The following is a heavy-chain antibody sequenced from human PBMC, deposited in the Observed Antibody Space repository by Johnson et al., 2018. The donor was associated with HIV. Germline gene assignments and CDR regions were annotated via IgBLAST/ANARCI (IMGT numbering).Heavy chain of an antibody. CDR1: GFIFSDYY. Sequence: QVQLVESGGGLVKPGGSLRLSCAASGFIFSDYYMSWIRQAPGKGLEWVTFIRYDGSNKYYADSVKGRFSISRDNSKNTLYLQMNSLRAEDTAMYFCVRRFYDSSAFDVWGQGTIVTVSS. V-gene: IGHV3-30*02. J-gene: IGHJ3*01. D-gene: IGHD3-22*01. CDR3: VRRFYDSSAFDV. CDR2: IRYDGSNK.